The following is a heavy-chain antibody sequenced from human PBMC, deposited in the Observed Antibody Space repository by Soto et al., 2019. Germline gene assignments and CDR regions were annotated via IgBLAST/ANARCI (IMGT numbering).Heavy chain of an antibody. CDR3: ARGVSTDCSHGVCPHNYYFDMDV. Sequence: ASVKVSCKASGYTFSDFHISWVRQAPGQGLQWMGRINPRRGGTTSARKFQGWVTMTRDTSMSTAYLEVTGLKSDDTAVYFCARGVSTDCSHGVCPHNYYFDMDVWGQGTTVTVSS. CDR1: GYTFSDFH. V-gene: IGHV1-2*04. CDR2: INPRRGGT. J-gene: IGHJ6*02. D-gene: IGHD2-8*01.